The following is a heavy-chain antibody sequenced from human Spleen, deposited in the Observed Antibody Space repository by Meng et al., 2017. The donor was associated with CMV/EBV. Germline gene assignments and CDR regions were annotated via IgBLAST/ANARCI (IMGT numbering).Heavy chain of an antibody. CDR1: GYTFTDYY. D-gene: IGHD2-2*01. Sequence: ASVKVSCKASGYTFTDYYIHWVRQAPGQGLEWMGIINPSGGSTDYAQKFQGRVTMTRDTSTSTVYMELSSLRSEDTAVYYCARPPQGGTSHFDYWGQGTLVTVSS. V-gene: IGHV1-46*01. CDR3: ARPPQGGTSHFDY. CDR2: INPSGGST. J-gene: IGHJ4*02.